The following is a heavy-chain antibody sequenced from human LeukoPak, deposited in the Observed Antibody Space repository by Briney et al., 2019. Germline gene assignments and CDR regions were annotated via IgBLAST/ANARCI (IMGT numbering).Heavy chain of an antibody. J-gene: IGHJ4*02. Sequence: SETLSLTCTVSGGSIGSGSYYWSWIRQHPGKGLEWIGYIYYSGSTYYNPSLKSRVTISVDTSKNQFSLKLSSVTAADTAVYYCARPVDSSGYYYVGYWGQGTLVTVSS. CDR3: ARPVDSSGYYYVGY. CDR2: IYYSGST. CDR1: GGSIGSGSYY. V-gene: IGHV4-31*03. D-gene: IGHD3-22*01.